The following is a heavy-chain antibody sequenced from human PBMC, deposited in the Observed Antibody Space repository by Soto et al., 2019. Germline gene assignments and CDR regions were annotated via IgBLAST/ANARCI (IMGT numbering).Heavy chain of an antibody. CDR2: IFHTGNT. D-gene: IGHD6-6*01. V-gene: IGHV4-4*02. J-gene: IGHJ2*01. CDR1: GGSITSSYW. Sequence: VHLQESGPGLVKASGTLSLSCAVSGGSITSSYWWTWVRQPPGKGLEWVGEIFHTGNTKYNPSLKSRINVSVDKSKNHFSLTLTSVTAADTAVYYCARDSKYSRDSYWYFDLWGRGTLVTVSS. CDR3: ARDSKYSRDSYWYFDL.